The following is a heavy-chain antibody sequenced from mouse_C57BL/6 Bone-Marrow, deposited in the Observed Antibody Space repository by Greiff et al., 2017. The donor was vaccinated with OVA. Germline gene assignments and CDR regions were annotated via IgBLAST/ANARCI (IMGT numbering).Heavy chain of an antibody. D-gene: IGHD2-3*01. CDR2: INPSSGYT. J-gene: IGHJ4*01. CDR3: ARRLLQAMDY. CDR1: GYTFTSYT. V-gene: IGHV1-4*01. Sequence: VKLQESGAELARPGASVKMSCKASGYTFTSYTMHWVKQRPGQGLEWIGYINPSSGYTKYNQKFKDKATLTADKSSSTAYMQLSSLTSEDSAVYYCARRLLQAMDYWGQGTSVTVSS.